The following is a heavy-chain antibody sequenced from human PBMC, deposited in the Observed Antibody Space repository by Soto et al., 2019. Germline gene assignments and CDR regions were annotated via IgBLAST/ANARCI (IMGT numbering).Heavy chain of an antibody. D-gene: IGHD2-21*01. V-gene: IGHV3-30*03. J-gene: IGHJ5*02. CDR3: SRGIKGGLDA. CDR2: ISYDGTKK. CDR1: GFVSNDYD. Sequence: QVQLAESGGGVVQPGRSLRLSCATSGFVSNDYDIHWVRQAPGKGLAWLASISYDGTKKYYAESEKGRFTISRDNSKNTLSLQLNSLGAEDTAVYYCSRGIKGGLDAWGPGTLVTVSS.